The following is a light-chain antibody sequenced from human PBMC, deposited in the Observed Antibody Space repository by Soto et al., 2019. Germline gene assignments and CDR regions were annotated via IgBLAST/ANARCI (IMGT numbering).Light chain of an antibody. J-gene: IGKJ5*01. V-gene: IGKV3D-20*02. CDR1: QTVSTNY. CDR3: QQRHMWPIT. Sequence: EIVLTQSPGTLSLSPGERATLSCRASQTVSTNYLAWYQQKPGQAPRLLIYDAYNRATGIPPRFSGSGSGTDFTLTISSLEPEDSAVYYCQQRHMWPITFGQGTRLEIK. CDR2: DAY.